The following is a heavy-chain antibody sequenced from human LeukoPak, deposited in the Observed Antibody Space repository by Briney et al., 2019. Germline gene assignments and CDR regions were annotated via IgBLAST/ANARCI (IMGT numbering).Heavy chain of an antibody. CDR1: GYTFTSYP. V-gene: IGHV7-4-1*02. CDR2: IDTNTGNP. CDR3: AKGEAGYSSSWANFDY. Sequence: ASVKVSCKSSGYTFTSYPMNWVRQAPGQGLEWMGWIDTNTGNPTYAQGFTGRFVFSLDTSVSTAYLQISSLKAEDTAVYYCAKGEAGYSSSWANFDYWGQGTLVTVSS. D-gene: IGHD6-13*01. J-gene: IGHJ4*02.